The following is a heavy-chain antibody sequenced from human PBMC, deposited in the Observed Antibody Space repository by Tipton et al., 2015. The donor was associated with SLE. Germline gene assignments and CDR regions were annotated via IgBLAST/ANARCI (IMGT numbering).Heavy chain of an antibody. D-gene: IGHD1-7*01. CDR2: ISYSGSP. V-gene: IGHV4-59*08. J-gene: IGHJ5*02. CDR1: GGSISGYY. CDR3: ARVNYASNWFDP. Sequence: TLSLTCTVSGGSISGYYWSWIRQAPGKGLEWIGYISYSGSPNYNPSLKRRVTISIDTSKSQFSLMLGSVTAADTAVYYCARVNYASNWFDPWGQGILVTVSS.